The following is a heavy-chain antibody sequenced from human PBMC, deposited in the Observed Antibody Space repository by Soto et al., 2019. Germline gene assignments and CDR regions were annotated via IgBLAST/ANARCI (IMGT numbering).Heavy chain of an antibody. J-gene: IGHJ4*02. Sequence: QVQLVQSGAEVKKPGSSVKVSCKASGGTFSSYAISWVRQAPGQGLEWMGGIIPIFGTANYAQKFQGRVTITADESTSTAYMEXXXXXXXXXXVXXXXXXXXXXYRSLRGLDYWGQGTLVTVSS. CDR3: XXXXXXXYRSLRGLDY. V-gene: IGHV1-69*01. CDR2: IIPIFGTA. CDR1: GGTFSSYA. D-gene: IGHD3-10*01.